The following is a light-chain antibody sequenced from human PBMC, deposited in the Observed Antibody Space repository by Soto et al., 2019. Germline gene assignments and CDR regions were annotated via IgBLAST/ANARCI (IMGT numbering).Light chain of an antibody. J-gene: IGLJ1*01. CDR2: EDS. V-gene: IGLV2-23*01. Sequence: QSALTQPASVSGSPGQSIAISCTGTSSDVGKYNLVCWYQQHPGKAPRVLIYEDSKRPSGISNRFSGSKSGNTTSLTISGLQAEDEADYYCRSYAGNIVYVFGTGTKVTVL. CDR1: SSDVGKYNL. CDR3: RSYAGNIVYV.